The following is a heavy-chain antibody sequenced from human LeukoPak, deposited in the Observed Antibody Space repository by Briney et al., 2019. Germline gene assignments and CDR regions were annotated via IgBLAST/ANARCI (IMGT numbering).Heavy chain of an antibody. CDR1: GFTFSSYS. Sequence: GGSLRLSCAASGFTFSSYSMNWVRQAPGKGLEWVSSISSSSSYIYYADSVEGRFTISRDNAKNSLYLQMNSLRAEDTAVYYCASAHIAAAGTNWFDPWGQGTLVTVSS. D-gene: IGHD6-13*01. CDR2: ISSSSSYI. V-gene: IGHV3-21*01. J-gene: IGHJ5*02. CDR3: ASAHIAAAGTNWFDP.